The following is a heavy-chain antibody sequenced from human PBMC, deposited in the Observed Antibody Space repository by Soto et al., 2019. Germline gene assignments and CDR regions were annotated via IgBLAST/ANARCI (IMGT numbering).Heavy chain of an antibody. CDR1: GGSISSGGYY. J-gene: IGHJ4*02. CDR3: VRSGYSYGPNPLLY. D-gene: IGHD5-18*01. Sequence: QVQLQESGPGLVKPSQTLSLTCTVSGGSISSGGYYWSWIRQHPGKGLEWIGYIYYSGSTYYNPSLKGRVNISVDTSKNQFSLKLSSVTAADTAVYYCVRSGYSYGPNPLLYWGQGTLVTVSS. CDR2: IYYSGST. V-gene: IGHV4-31*03.